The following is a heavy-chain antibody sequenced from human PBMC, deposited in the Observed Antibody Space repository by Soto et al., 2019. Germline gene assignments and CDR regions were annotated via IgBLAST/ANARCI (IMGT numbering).Heavy chain of an antibody. J-gene: IGHJ6*02. CDR1: GYTFTSYG. D-gene: IGHD1-1*01. V-gene: IGHV1-18*01. Sequence: QVQLVQSGAEVKKPGASVKVSCKASGYTFTSYGISWVRQAPGQGLERMGWISAYNGNTNYAQKLQGRVTMTTDTSTSTAYMELRSLRSDDTAVYYCARDSATGTTPHNYYYYGMDVWGQGTTVTVSS. CDR3: ARDSATGTTPHNYYYYGMDV. CDR2: ISAYNGNT.